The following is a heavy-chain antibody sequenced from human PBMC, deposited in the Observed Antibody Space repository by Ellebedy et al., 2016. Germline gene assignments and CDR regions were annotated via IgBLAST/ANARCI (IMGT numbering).Heavy chain of an antibody. D-gene: IGHD5-18*01. V-gene: IGHV5-51*01. CDR2: IYPDDSDT. CDR3: ARREDTAMANAFDV. Sequence: GGSLRLXXKGSGYSFTTYWIAWVRQMPGKGLEWMGIIYPDDSDTRYSPSFQGQVTISAGKSISTAYLQWSSLKASDTAMYYCARREDTAMANAFDVWGQGTMVTVSS. CDR1: GYSFTTYW. J-gene: IGHJ3*01.